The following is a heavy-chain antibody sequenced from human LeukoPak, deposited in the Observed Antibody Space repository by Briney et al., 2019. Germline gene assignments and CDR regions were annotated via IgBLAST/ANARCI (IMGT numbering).Heavy chain of an antibody. J-gene: IGHJ4*02. V-gene: IGHV4-31*03. D-gene: IGHD3-16*01. Sequence: SETLSLTCTVSGGSISSGTHYYNWIRQHPGKGLEWIGYIYYTGITPYNPSLGSRVTMSVDTSMNQISPKVTSLTAADTAVYYCAASSGVTLGRFWGQGALVTVSS. CDR2: IYYTGIT. CDR3: AASSGVTLGRF. CDR1: GGSISSGTHY.